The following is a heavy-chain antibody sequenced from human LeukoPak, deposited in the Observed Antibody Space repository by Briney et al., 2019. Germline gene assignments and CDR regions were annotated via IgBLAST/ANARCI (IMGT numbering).Heavy chain of an antibody. Sequence: SETLSLTCAVYGGSFSGYYWSWIRQPPGKGLEWIGEINHSGSTNYNPSLKSRVTISVDTSKNQFSLKLSSVTAADTAVYYCARGRGGYQLLYAGASNDYWGQGTLVTVSS. CDR2: INHSGST. CDR3: ARGRGGYQLLYAGASNDY. CDR1: GGSFSGYY. J-gene: IGHJ4*02. V-gene: IGHV4-34*01. D-gene: IGHD2-2*02.